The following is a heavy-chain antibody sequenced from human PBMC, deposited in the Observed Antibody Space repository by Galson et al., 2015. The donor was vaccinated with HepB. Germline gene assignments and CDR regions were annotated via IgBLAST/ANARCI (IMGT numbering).Heavy chain of an antibody. J-gene: IGHJ3*01. D-gene: IGHD3-22*01. CDR2: ISYDGSNK. CDR3: VTSETYYYDSSGV. Sequence: SLRLSCAASGFTFSSYAMHWVRQAPGKGLEWVAVISYDGSNKYYADSVKGRFTISRDNSKNTLYLQMNSLRAEDTAVYYCVTSETYYYDSSGVWGQGTMVTVSS. CDR1: GFTFSSYA. V-gene: IGHV3-30*04.